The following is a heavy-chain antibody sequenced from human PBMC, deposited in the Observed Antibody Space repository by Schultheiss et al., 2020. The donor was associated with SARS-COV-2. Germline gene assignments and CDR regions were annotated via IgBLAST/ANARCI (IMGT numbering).Heavy chain of an antibody. V-gene: IGHV3-11*04. CDR3: ARDFSSSGAFDI. J-gene: IGHJ3*02. CDR1: GFTFSDYY. CDR2: ISSSGSTI. Sequence: GGSLRLSCAASGFTFSDYYMSWIRQAPGKGLEWVSYISSSGSTIYYADSVKGRFTISRDNSKNTLYLQMNSLRAEDTAVYYCARDFSSSGAFDIWGQGTMVTVSS. D-gene: IGHD6-6*01.